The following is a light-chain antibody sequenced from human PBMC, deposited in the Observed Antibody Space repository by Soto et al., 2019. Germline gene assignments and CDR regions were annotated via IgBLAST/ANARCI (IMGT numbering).Light chain of an antibody. CDR1: HNIDKY. J-gene: IGKJ4*01. CDR2: GAS. Sequence: SQSPSSLSASVGDRVTITCRASHNIDKYLNWYQQKPGKAPKILIYGASNLQSGVPSRFSGSGSETEFTLTISSLHPEDFATYYCQQSYNTHALTFGGGTKVDIK. V-gene: IGKV1-39*01. CDR3: QQSYNTHALT.